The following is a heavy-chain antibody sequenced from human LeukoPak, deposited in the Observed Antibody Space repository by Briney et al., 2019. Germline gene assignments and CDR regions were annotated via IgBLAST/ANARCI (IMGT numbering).Heavy chain of an antibody. CDR1: GFTFSDYG. CDR2: IWYDGDKK. Sequence: GTSLRLSCAASGFTFSDYGMHWVRQAPGMGLEWVAVIWYDGDKKYYADSVKGRFTISRDNSKNTLYLQMSSLRVEDTSVYFCARDRCGGADRANWFDPWGQGTLVIVSS. CDR3: ARDRCGGADRANWFDP. D-gene: IGHD2-21*01. V-gene: IGHV3-33*01. J-gene: IGHJ5*02.